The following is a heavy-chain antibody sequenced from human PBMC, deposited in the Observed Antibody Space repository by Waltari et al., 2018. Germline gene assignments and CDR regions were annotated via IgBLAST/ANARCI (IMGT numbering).Heavy chain of an antibody. CDR2: IYYSGST. CDR3: ARESTGTFTY. Sequence: QVQLQESGPGLVKPSETLSLTCTVSGGSISSHYWSWIRQPPGKGLEWIGYIYYSGSTNYNPSLKSRVTISVDTSKNQFSLKLSSVTAADTAVYYCARESTGTFTYWGQGTLVTVSS. J-gene: IGHJ4*02. V-gene: IGHV4-59*11. D-gene: IGHD1-1*01. CDR1: GGSISSHY.